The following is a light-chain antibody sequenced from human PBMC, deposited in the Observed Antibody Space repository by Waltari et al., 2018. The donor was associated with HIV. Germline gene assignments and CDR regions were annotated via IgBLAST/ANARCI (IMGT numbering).Light chain of an antibody. V-gene: IGKV1-39*01. Sequence: EIQMTKSPSSLFASVGDRVTVTCRANHTISRFLNWYQHKPGKAPNLLISSASNLHSGVPSRFGGSGSGTDFALTISSLQPEDFAVYYCQQTYSGPWTFGQGTKIDIK. CDR1: HTISRF. CDR2: SAS. J-gene: IGKJ1*01. CDR3: QQTYSGPWT.